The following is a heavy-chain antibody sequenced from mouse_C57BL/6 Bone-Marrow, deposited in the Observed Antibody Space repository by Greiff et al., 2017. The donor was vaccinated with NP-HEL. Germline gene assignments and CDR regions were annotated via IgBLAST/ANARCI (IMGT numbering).Heavy chain of an antibody. D-gene: IGHD1-1*01. V-gene: IGHV1-15*01. Sequence: VQLQQSGAELVRPGASVTLSCKASGYTFTDYEMHWVKQTPVHGLEWIGAIDPETGGTAYNQKFKGKAILTADKSSSTAYMELRSLTSEDTAVYYCTRNYGSSLRYLDVWRTGTTVTVSS. CDR1: GYTFTDYE. CDR2: IDPETGGT. J-gene: IGHJ1*03. CDR3: TRNYGSSLRYLDV.